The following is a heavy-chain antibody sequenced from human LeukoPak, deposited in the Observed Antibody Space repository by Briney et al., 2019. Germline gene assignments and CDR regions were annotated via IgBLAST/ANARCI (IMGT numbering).Heavy chain of an antibody. D-gene: IGHD5-24*01. V-gene: IGHV4-59*01. CDR1: GGSISSYY. Sequence: PSETLSLTCTVSGGSISSYYWSWIRQPPGKGLEWIGYIYYSGSTNYNPSLTSRVTISVDTSKNQFSLKLSSVTAADTAVYYCASTLPNFNYYYYYYMDVWGKGTTVTVSS. J-gene: IGHJ6*03. CDR2: IYYSGST. CDR3: ASTLPNFNYYYYYYMDV.